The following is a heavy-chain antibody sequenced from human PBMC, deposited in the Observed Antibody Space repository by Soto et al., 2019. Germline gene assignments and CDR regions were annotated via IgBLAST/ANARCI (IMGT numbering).Heavy chain of an antibody. CDR3: AKNQERELPRVIDF. CDR2: MSGSSSTT. CDR1: GLTFSNYA. Sequence: EVRLLESGGGLVKPGGSLRLSCATSGLTFSNYAMSWVRQAPGGGLEWVSSMSGSSSTTYNADSVRGRFTIARERSKTTLYLQMSSLRAEDTALYYCAKNQERELPRVIDFCGQGTLVTVSS. D-gene: IGHD1-7*01. V-gene: IGHV3-23*01. J-gene: IGHJ4*02.